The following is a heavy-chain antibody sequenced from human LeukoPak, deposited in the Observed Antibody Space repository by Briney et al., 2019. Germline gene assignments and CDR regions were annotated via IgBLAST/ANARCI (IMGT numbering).Heavy chain of an antibody. D-gene: IGHD2-2*01. CDR1: GYTFTGYY. CDR2: INPNSGGT. CDR3: ARAGYCSSTSCYASRNFDY. Sequence: ASVTVSCKASGYTFTGYYMHWVRQAPGQGLEWMGWINPNSGGTNYAQKFQGRVTMTRDTSISTAYMELSRLRSDDTAVYYCARAGYCSSTSCYASRNFDYWGQGTLVTVSS. V-gene: IGHV1-2*02. J-gene: IGHJ4*02.